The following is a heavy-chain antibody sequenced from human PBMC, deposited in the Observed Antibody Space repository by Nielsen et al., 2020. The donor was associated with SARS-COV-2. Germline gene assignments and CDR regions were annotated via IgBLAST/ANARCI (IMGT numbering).Heavy chain of an antibody. CDR1: GFTFGSYA. CDR3: AKDREYYDPSYYFDY. CDR2: ISGSGGST. Sequence: GGSLRLSCAASGFTFGSYAMSWVRQAPGKGLEWVSAISGSGGSTYYADSVKGRFTISRDNSKNTLYLQMNSLRAEDTAVYYCAKDREYYDPSYYFDYWGQGTLVTVSS. V-gene: IGHV3-23*01. D-gene: IGHD3-22*01. J-gene: IGHJ4*02.